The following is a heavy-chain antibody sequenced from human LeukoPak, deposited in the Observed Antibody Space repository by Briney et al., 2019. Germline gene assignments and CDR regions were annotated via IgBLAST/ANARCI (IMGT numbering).Heavy chain of an antibody. CDR2: IIPIFGTA. D-gene: IGHD3-16*01. CDR1: GGTFSSYA. CDR3: ARDRQAEGDFDY. J-gene: IGHJ4*02. V-gene: IGHV1-69*05. Sequence: SVKVSCKASGGTFSSYAISWVRQAPGQGLEWMGRIIPIFGTANYAQEFQGRVTITTDESTSTAYMELSSLRSEDTAVYYCARDRQAEGDFDYWGQGTLVTVSS.